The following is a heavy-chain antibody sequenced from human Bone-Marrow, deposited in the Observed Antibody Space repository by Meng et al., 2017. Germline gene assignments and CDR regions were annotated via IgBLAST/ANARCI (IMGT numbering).Heavy chain of an antibody. CDR3: AKGGYSSGWYGDY. D-gene: IGHD6-19*01. Sequence: QVQLVEFGGGVVQPGGSLRLSCAASGFTFSSYGMHWVRQAPGKGLEWVAFIRYDGSNKYYADSVKGRFTISRDNSKNTLYLQMNSLRAEDTAVYYCAKGGYSSGWYGDYWGQGTLVTVSS. CDR1: GFTFSSYG. V-gene: IGHV3-30*02. CDR2: IRYDGSNK. J-gene: IGHJ4*02.